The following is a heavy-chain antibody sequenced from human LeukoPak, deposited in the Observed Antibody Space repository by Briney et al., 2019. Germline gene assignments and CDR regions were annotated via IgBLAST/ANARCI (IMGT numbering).Heavy chain of an antibody. D-gene: IGHD5-12*01. CDR3: VRGYSGYAY. CDR2: IKQDGSEK. CDR1: GFTFSSYW. V-gene: IGHV3-7*03. Sequence: GGSLRLSCAASGFTFSSYWMNWVRQAPGKGLEWVANIKQDGSEKYYVDSVKGRFTIPRDNAKNSLYLQMNSLRAEDTAVNYCVRGYSGYAYWGQGTLVTVSS. J-gene: IGHJ4*02.